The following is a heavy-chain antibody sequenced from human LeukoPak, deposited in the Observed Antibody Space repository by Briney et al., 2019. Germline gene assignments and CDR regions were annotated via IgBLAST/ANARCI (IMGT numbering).Heavy chain of an antibody. V-gene: IGHV1-69*06. CDR2: IIPSFGTA. Sequence: SVKVSCTASGCTFSSYAITWVRQAPGQGLEWMGAIIPSFGTAYYAHTVQGRFTITADKSTSTPYMKLSSLRSDDTAVYYCGASGPILTGHAPLYYYGMDVWGQGTTVTVSS. J-gene: IGHJ6*02. CDR3: GASGPILTGHAPLYYYGMDV. D-gene: IGHD2-21*01. CDR1: GCTFSSYA.